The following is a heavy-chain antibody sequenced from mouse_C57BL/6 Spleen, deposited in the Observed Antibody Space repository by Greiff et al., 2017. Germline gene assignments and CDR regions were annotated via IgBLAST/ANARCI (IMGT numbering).Heavy chain of an antibody. CDR1: GYTFTSYW. D-gene: IGHD1-1*01. CDR2: IYPGSGST. Sequence: QVQLKQPGAELVKPGASVKMSCKASGYTFTSYWITWVKQRPGQGLEWIGDIYPGSGSTNYNEKFKSKATLTVDKSSSTAYMQLSSLTSEDSAVYYCARGDCGSSYGALYARDYWGQGTSVTVSS. CDR3: ARGDCGSSYGALYARDY. V-gene: IGHV1-55*01. J-gene: IGHJ4*01.